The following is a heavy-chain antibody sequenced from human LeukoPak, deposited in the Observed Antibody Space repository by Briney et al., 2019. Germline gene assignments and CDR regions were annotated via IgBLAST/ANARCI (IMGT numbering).Heavy chain of an antibody. CDR2: TYYRSKWYN. Sequence: SQTLSLTCAISGDTVSSNSAAWNWIRQSPSRGLEWLGRTYYRSKWYNDYAVSVKSRITFNPDTSKNQFSLQLNSVTPEDTAMYFCARGSIAAGNVFDCWGQGALVTVSS. CDR1: GDTVSSNSAA. V-gene: IGHV6-1*01. J-gene: IGHJ4*02. CDR3: ARGSIAAGNVFDC. D-gene: IGHD6-25*01.